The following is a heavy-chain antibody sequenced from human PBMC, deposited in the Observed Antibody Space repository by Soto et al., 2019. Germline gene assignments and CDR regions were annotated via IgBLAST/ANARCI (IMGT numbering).Heavy chain of an antibody. D-gene: IGHD3-22*01. CDR1: VFTFIDHY. CDR3: ARDLGYYDSSGYFDY. CDR2: ISSSGDII. J-gene: IGHJ4*02. Sequence: GWSLRLSCASSVFTFIDHYMSWIRQAPGKGLEWVSYISSSGDIIYYADSVKGRFTISRDNAKNSLYLQMNSLRAEDTAVYYCARDLGYYDSSGYFDYWGQGTLVTVSS. V-gene: IGHV3-11*01.